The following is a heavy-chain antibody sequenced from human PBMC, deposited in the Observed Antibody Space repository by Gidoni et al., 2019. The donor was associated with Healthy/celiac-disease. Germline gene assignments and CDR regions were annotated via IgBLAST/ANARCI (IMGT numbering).Heavy chain of an antibody. CDR1: EYPFTSYY. D-gene: IGHD5-12*01. Sequence: QVQLVQSGAEVKKPGASVKVFCKASEYPFTSYYMHWVGQAPGQGLEWMGIINPSGGSTSYAQKFQCRSTMTRNTSTSTVYMELSSLRSEDTAVYYCAREGGYKTFDYWGQGTLVTVSS. J-gene: IGHJ4*02. CDR2: INPSGGST. CDR3: AREGGYKTFDY. V-gene: IGHV1-46*01.